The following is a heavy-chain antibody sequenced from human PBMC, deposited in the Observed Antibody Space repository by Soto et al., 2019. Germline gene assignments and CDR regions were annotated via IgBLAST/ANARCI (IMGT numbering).Heavy chain of an antibody. V-gene: IGHV1-3*01. CDR2: LNADNGST. Sequence: ASVKVSCKASGYIFTNYAIHWVRQAPGQRLEWMGWLNADNGSTKYSQSFQGRVTITRDRSASTAYMELSSLRSEDTALYYCARAAAAGTTNYYFGMDVWGQGTTVTVSS. CDR1: GYIFTNYA. J-gene: IGHJ6*02. D-gene: IGHD6-13*01. CDR3: ARAAAAGTTNYYFGMDV.